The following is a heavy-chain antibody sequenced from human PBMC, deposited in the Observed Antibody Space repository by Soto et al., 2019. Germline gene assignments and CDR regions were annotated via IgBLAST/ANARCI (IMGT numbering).Heavy chain of an antibody. Sequence: GASVKVSCKASGYTFTSYGISWVRQAPGQGLEWMGWISAYNGNTNYAQKLQGRVTMTTDTSTSTAYMELRSLRSDDTAVYYCARDGGGYCSGGSCYIGNGMDVWGQGTTVTVSS. J-gene: IGHJ6*02. CDR2: ISAYNGNT. CDR1: GYTFTSYG. CDR3: ARDGGGYCSGGSCYIGNGMDV. V-gene: IGHV1-18*01. D-gene: IGHD2-15*01.